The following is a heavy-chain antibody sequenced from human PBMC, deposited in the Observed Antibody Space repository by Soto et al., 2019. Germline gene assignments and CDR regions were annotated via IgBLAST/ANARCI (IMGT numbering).Heavy chain of an antibody. D-gene: IGHD6-25*01. V-gene: IGHV4-59*11. J-gene: IGHJ6*04. CDR1: VCSISSHY. CDR3: ARDGSEESGMEG. CDR2: IYYRGST. Sequence: SETLCLTCTFSVCSISSHYCSWFRQAPGKGLEWIGHIYYRGSTSYNPSLRSRSTISVDTSNKQFSLKLNSVTTAATAVYYCARDGSEESGMEGRGKGNKVSVSS.